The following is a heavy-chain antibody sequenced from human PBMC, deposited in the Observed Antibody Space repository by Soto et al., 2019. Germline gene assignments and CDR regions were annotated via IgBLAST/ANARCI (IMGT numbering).Heavy chain of an antibody. J-gene: IGHJ4*02. Sequence: GASVKVSCKASGGTFSSYAISWVRQAPGQGLEWMGGIIPIFGTANYAQKFQGRVTITADESTSTAYMELSSLRSEDTAVYYCARDLVDYSTVTTDFDYWGQGTLVTVSS. D-gene: IGHD4-17*01. CDR1: GGTFSSYA. V-gene: IGHV1-69*13. CDR3: ARDLVDYSTVTTDFDY. CDR2: IIPIFGTA.